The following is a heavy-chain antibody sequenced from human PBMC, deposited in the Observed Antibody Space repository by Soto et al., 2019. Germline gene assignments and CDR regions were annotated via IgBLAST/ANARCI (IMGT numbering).Heavy chain of an antibody. CDR3: PRHATYDKDSSGYYSYYYYYYGMDV. Sequence: GESLKISCKGSGYSFTSYWIGWVRQMPGKGLEWMGIIYPRDSETRYSPSFQGNVTISADTSISTAYLPWGSLNASDYVMYYCPRHATYDKDSSGYYSYYYYYYGMDVWGQGTQVTVSS. CDR1: GYSFTSYW. J-gene: IGHJ6*02. V-gene: IGHV5-51*01. CDR2: IYPRDSET. D-gene: IGHD3-22*01.